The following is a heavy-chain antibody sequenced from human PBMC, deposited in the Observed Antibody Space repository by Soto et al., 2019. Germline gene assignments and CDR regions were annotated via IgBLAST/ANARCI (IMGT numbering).Heavy chain of an antibody. J-gene: IGHJ5*02. CDR2: IIPIFGTA. CDR1: GGTFSSYA. CDR3: AREAFYCSGGSCYYPSDWFDP. D-gene: IGHD2-15*01. V-gene: IGHV1-69*13. Sequence: SVKVSCKASGGTFSSYAISWVRQAPGQGLEWMGGIIPIFGTANYAQKFQGRVTITADESTSTAYMELSSLRSEDTAVYYCAREAFYCSGGSCYYPSDWFDPWGQGTLVTVSS.